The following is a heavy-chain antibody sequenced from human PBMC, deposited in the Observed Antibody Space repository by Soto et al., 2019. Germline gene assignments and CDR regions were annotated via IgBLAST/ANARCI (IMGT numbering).Heavy chain of an antibody. D-gene: IGHD6-19*01. V-gene: IGHV4-31*02. J-gene: IGHJ6*02. CDR1: GVTISTNDYY. Sequence: SETLSLTCTVSGVTISTNDYYWSWIRQHPGKGLEWIGYIYYSGSTYYNPSLKSRVTISVDTSKNQFSLKLSSVTAADTAVYYCARDSSGWNGDYYYGMDVWGQGTTVTVSS. CDR3: ARDSSGWNGDYYYGMDV. CDR2: IYYSGST.